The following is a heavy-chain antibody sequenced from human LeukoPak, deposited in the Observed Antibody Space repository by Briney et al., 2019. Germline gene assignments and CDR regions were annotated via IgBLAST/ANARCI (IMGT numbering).Heavy chain of an antibody. Sequence: SETLSLTCTVSGGSISSYSWSWMRQPAGKGLEWIGRIYPRESPNYNPSLKGRVIMSVDKSKNQFSLKLRSVTAADTAVYYCAREWHHVFDYWGQGNLVTVSS. V-gene: IGHV4-4*07. D-gene: IGHD5-12*01. CDR1: GGSISSYS. CDR3: AREWHHVFDY. J-gene: IGHJ4*02. CDR2: IYPRESP.